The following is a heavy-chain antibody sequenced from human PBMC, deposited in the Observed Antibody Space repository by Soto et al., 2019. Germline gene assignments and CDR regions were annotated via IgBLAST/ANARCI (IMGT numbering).Heavy chain of an antibody. V-gene: IGHV3-30*04. CDR1: AVSGFTFSNYA. J-gene: IGHJ4*02. CDR2: ISYDGRNQ. D-gene: IGHD3-10*01. Sequence: QVQLVESGGDVVHPGTSLRLSCAVSAVSGFTFSNYAVHWVRQAPGKGLEWVAVISYDGRNQDYADSVKGRFTISRDNSKNMVYLQLNSLRHEDTATYYCASVSFGHLDDASVPQISVGLWGQGTLVTVSS. CDR3: ASVSFGHLDDASVPQISVGL.